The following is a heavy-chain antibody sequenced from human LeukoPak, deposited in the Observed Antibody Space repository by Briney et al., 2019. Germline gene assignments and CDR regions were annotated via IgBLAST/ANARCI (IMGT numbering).Heavy chain of an antibody. CDR3: ARDVTTVTMKSYYYYYMDV. CDR1: GFTVSSNY. Sequence: GGSLRLSCAASGFTVSSNYMSWVRQAPGKGLEWVSVIYSGGSTYYADSVKGRFTISRDNSKNTLYLQMNSLRAEDTAVYYCARDVTTVTMKSYYYYYMDVWGKGTTVTVSS. CDR2: IYSGGST. J-gene: IGHJ6*03. D-gene: IGHD4-11*01. V-gene: IGHV3-53*01.